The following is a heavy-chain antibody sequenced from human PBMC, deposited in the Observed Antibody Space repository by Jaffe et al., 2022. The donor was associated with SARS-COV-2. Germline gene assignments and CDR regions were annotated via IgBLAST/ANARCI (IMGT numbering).Heavy chain of an antibody. J-gene: IGHJ6*02. CDR3: ARDLSHDILTGYYTPRGMDV. V-gene: IGHV1-2*06. D-gene: IGHD3-9*01. Sequence: QVQLVQSGAEVKKPGASVKVSCKASGYTFTGYYMHWVRQAPGQGLEWMGRINPNSGGTNYAQKFQGRVTMTRDTSISTAYMELSRLRSDDTAVYYCARDLSHDILTGYYTPRGMDVWGQGTTVTVSS. CDR2: INPNSGGT. CDR1: GYTFTGYY.